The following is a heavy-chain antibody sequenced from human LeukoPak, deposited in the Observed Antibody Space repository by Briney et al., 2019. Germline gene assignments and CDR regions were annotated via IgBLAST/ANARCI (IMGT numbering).Heavy chain of an antibody. V-gene: IGHV3-33*08. CDR1: GFTFSDYG. J-gene: IGHJ4*02. Sequence: GGSLRLSCAASGFTFSDYGMHWLRQAPGKGLEWVAFVGWDGSEKHYGESAKGRFTISKDNSKNTLYLQMNSLRVEDTAVYYCARGYCSSTSCPFGYWGQGTLVTVSS. D-gene: IGHD2-2*01. CDR2: VGWDGSEK. CDR3: ARGYCSSTSCPFGY.